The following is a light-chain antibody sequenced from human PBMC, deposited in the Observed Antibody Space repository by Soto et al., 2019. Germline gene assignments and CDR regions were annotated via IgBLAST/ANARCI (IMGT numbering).Light chain of an antibody. V-gene: IGLV2-8*01. CDR2: EVS. J-gene: IGLJ2*01. Sequence: QSALTQPPSASGSPGQSVTISCTGTSSDVGGYNYVSWYQQHPGKAPKLMIYEVSKRPSGVPDRFSGSKSGNTASLTVSGLQAEDEDDYYCRSYAGSNNVVLGGGTKLTVL. CDR3: RSYAGSNNVV. CDR1: SSDVGGYNY.